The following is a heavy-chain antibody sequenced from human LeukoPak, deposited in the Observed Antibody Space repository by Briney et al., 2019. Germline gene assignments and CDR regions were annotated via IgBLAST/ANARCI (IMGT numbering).Heavy chain of an antibody. Sequence: GASVKVSCKASGYTFTSYDINWVRQATGRGLEWMGWMNPNSGNTGYAQKFQGRVTITRNTSISTAYMELSSLRSEDTAVYYCAKVCTSCYLADYWGQGTLVTVSS. J-gene: IGHJ4*02. CDR3: AKVCTSCYLADY. CDR1: GYTFTSYD. CDR2: MNPNSGNT. V-gene: IGHV1-8*03. D-gene: IGHD2-2*01.